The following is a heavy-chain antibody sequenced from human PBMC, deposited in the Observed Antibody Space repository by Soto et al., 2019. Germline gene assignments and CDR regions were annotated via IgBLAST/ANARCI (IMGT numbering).Heavy chain of an antibody. V-gene: IGHV2-5*02. CDR2: IYWDDDK. CDR1: GFSLSTSRVG. J-gene: IGHJ4*02. Sequence: QITLKESGPTLVKPTQTLTLTCTFSGFSLSTSRVGVGWIRQPPGKALEWLALIYWDDDKRYSPSLKSRLTIPKDTSKNRVVLTVTNMDPVDTATYYGAHATMTTSFDYWGQGTLVTVSS. CDR3: AHATMTTSFDY. D-gene: IGHD4-17*01.